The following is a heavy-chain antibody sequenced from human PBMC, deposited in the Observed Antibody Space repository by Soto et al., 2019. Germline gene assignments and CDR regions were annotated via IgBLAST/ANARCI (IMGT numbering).Heavy chain of an antibody. V-gene: IGHV3-33*08. CDR2: IWSDGTCK. CDR3: ARGRGGRLVTTTPLPH. D-gene: IGHD4-17*01. J-gene: IGHJ4*02. Sequence: QVQLVESGGGVVQHGRSLRLSCAASGFAFSSFGMRCVRQAPGAGMEWVAVIWSDGTCKLYADSVKDLFTISTDNSENTLYLQMDSLSVDDPAVYLCARGRGGRLVTTTPLPHWGQGTLVT. CDR1: GFAFSSFG.